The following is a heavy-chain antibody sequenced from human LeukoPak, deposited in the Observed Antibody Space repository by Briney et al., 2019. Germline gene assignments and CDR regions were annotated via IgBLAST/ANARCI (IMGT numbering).Heavy chain of an antibody. D-gene: IGHD1-26*01. CDR1: GGSISSGGYY. J-gene: IGHJ3*02. CDR2: IYHRGST. V-gene: IGHV4-30-2*01. Sequence: PSQTLSLTCTVSGGSISSGGYYGSWIRQPPGKGLEWIGYIYHRGSTYYNPSLKSRVTISVDRSKNQFSLKLSSVTAAHTAVYYCAGRGGIVGDTRAAFDIWGQGTMVTVSS. CDR3: AGRGGIVGDTRAAFDI.